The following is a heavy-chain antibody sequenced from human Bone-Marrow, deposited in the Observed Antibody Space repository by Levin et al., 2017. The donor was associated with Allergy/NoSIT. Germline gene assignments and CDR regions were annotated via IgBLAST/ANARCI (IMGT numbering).Heavy chain of an antibody. J-gene: IGHJ4*02. Sequence: PGGSLRLSCAASGFTFSSYAMHWVRQAPGKGLEWVAVISYDGSNKYYADSVKGRFTISRDNSKNTLYLQMNSLRAEDTAVYYCASGKGGSGSYYNDYWGQGTLVTVSS. V-gene: IGHV3-30-3*01. CDR2: ISYDGSNK. CDR1: GFTFSSYA. D-gene: IGHD3-10*01. CDR3: ASGKGGSGSYYNDY.